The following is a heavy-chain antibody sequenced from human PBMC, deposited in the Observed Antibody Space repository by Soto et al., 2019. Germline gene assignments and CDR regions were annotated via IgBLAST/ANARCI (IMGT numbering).Heavy chain of an antibody. J-gene: IGHJ2*01. CDR2: VYYSGSS. CDR3: ARMSYFYDKWYFDL. Sequence: PSATLSLTCSVSGGSINNNDYYWSWIRQTPGKGLEWIGYVYYSGSSDYIPSLKSRLSMSIDKSKNQFHLKLNSVTAADTATYYCARMSYFYDKWYFDLWGRGTLVTVSS. CDR1: GGSINNNDYY. V-gene: IGHV4-30-4*01. D-gene: IGHD3-22*01.